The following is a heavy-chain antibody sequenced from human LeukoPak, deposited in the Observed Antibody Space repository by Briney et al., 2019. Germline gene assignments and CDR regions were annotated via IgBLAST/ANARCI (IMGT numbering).Heavy chain of an antibody. CDR3: ARGGGYSYGSFDY. CDR1: GFTFSSYS. V-gene: IGHV3-48*01. D-gene: IGHD5-18*01. J-gene: IGHJ4*02. Sequence: GGSLRLSCAASGFTFSSYSMNWVRQAPGKGLEWVSYISSSSSTIYYADSVKGRFTISRDNAKNSLYLQMNSLRAEGTAVYYCARGGGYSYGSFDYWGQGTLVTVSS. CDR2: ISSSSSTI.